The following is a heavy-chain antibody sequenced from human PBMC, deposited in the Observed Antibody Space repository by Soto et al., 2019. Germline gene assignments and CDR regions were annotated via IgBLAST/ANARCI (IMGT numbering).Heavy chain of an antibody. CDR2: ISYDVRKT. D-gene: IGHD4-17*01. J-gene: IGHJ4*02. V-gene: IGHV3-30*18. CDR1: GLTFSTYG. CDR3: AKDSLGGMGTVMMPGPD. Sequence: WGSLRLSCSVSGLTFSTYGMHWGRQAPGKGLEWVAVISYDVRKTHYADSVRGRFTISRDNSKSTLYLQMNDLRADDTALYYCAKDSLGGMGTVMMPGPDWGQGTLVTVSS.